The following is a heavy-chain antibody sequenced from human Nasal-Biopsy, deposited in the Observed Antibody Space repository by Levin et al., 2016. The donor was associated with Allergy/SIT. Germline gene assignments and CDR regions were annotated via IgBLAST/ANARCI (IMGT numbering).Heavy chain of an antibody. V-gene: IGHV3-30*04. J-gene: IGHJ6*02. CDR1: GFTFSGYA. CDR2: ISFDGSNQ. CDR3: VRGRYGDYVGGYYNGMDV. D-gene: IGHD4-17*01. Sequence: GESLKISCAASGFTFSGYAMHWVRQAPGKGLEWVAVISFDGSNQIYADSVKGRITISRDISKNTVYLQMNNLRVEDTAMYYCVRGRYGDYVGGYYNGMDVWGQGTTVTVSS.